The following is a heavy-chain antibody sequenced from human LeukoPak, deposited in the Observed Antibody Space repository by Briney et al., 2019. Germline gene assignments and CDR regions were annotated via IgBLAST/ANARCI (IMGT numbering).Heavy chain of an antibody. CDR1: GGSLSGYY. CDR3: ARRSSSWNVYIDK. V-gene: IGHV4-59*12. Sequence: SETLSLTCRVSGGSLSGYYWSWIRQTPGKGLEWIGYIYSSGTTNYNRALQSRVTISLDTAKNQFSLSVTSVTAADTAMYFCARRSSSWNVYIDKWGQGIQVTVSS. CDR2: IYSSGTT. J-gene: IGHJ4*02. D-gene: IGHD2-2*01.